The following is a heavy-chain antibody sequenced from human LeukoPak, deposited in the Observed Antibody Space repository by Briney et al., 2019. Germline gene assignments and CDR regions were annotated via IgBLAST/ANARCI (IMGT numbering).Heavy chain of an antibody. CDR1: GFTFSSYW. Sequence: PGQSLRLSCAASGFTFSSYWMLWVRQAPGEGLVWVSRIRSVGNSTNYGNSVKGRFTILRDNAKNTLYLQMNSLRAEDTAVYYCARPSLRRGFDPWGQGTLVTVSS. V-gene: IGHV3-74*01. CDR3: ARPSLRRGFDP. J-gene: IGHJ5*02. CDR2: IRSVGNST.